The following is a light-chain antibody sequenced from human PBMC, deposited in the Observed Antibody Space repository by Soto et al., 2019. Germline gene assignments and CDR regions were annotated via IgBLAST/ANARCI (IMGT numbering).Light chain of an antibody. J-gene: IGKJ3*01. CDR2: AAS. CDR3: QQSDSTPFS. Sequence: DIQMTQSPSSLSASVGDRVTITCRASQSISSYLNWYQQKPGKAPKLLIYAASSLQSGVPSRFSGSRSGTDFTLTISSLQPEDFATYYCQQSDSTPFSFGPGTKVDI. V-gene: IGKV1-39*01. CDR1: QSISSY.